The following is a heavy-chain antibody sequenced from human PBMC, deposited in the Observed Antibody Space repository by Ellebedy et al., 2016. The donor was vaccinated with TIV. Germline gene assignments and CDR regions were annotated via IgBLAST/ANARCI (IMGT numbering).Heavy chain of an antibody. J-gene: IGHJ4*02. CDR2: IYYSGTT. CDR1: GGSISSSSYY. D-gene: IGHD2-8*01. Sequence: MPSETLSLTCTVSGGSISSSSYYWGWIRQPPGKGLEWIGTIYYSGTTYYNPSLKSRVTISLHTSNGQFSLKVTSVTAADTAGDYCARGSMVLEPPLDYWGQGTLVTVSS. V-gene: IGHV4-39*07. CDR3: ARGSMVLEPPLDY.